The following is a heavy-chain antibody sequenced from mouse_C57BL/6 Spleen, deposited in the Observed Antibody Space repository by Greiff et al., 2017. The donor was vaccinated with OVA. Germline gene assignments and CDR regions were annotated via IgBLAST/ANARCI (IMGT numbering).Heavy chain of an antibody. CDR3: ARSWDVVYYAMDY. V-gene: IGHV2-2*01. CDR1: GFSLTSYG. D-gene: IGHD4-1*01. J-gene: IGHJ4*01. Sequence: VKLVESGPGLVQPSQSLSITCTVSGFSLTSYGVHWVRQSPGKGLGWLGVIWSGGSTDYNAALLSRLSISKDNSKSQVFFKMNSLQADDTAIYYCARSWDVVYYAMDYWGQGTSVTVSS. CDR2: IWSGGST.